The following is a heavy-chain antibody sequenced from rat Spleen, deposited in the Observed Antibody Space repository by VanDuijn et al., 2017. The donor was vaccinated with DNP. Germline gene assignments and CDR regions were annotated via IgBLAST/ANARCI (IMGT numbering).Heavy chain of an antibody. J-gene: IGHJ2*01. V-gene: IGHV2-43*01. Sequence: QVQLRESGPGLVQPSQTLSLACTVSGFSLTSYPVHWVRQPSGKGLEWMGLIWTGGSTEYNSALKSRLSISRDTSKSQVFLKMNSLQVEDTAMYFCARDLWYWGQGVMVTVSS. D-gene: IGHD1-3*01. CDR2: IWTGGST. CDR3: ARDLWY. CDR1: GFSLTSYP.